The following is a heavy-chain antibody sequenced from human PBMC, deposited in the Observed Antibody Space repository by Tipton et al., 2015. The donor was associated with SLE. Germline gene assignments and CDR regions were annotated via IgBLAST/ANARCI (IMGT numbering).Heavy chain of an antibody. J-gene: IGHJ4*02. D-gene: IGHD2/OR15-2a*01. V-gene: IGHV3-7*01. CDR3: ARGKYYFDY. Sequence: SLRLSCAASGFTFSGSWMNWVRLAPGKGLEWVANIKEDGSEKHYVDSVKDRLTIPRDNAKNSLYLQMNSLRDEDTAVYYCARGKYYFDYWGQGALVTVSS. CDR2: IKEDGSEK. CDR1: GFTFSGSW.